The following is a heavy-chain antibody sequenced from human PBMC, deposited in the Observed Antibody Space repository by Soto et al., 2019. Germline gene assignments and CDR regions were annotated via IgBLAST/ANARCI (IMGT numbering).Heavy chain of an antibody. CDR2: ISGSGGST. D-gene: IGHD6-13*01. J-gene: IGHJ4*02. CDR1: GFTFSSYA. CDR3: AKTSSRPISTTWYYYHH. V-gene: IGHV3-23*01. Sequence: GGSLRLSCAASGFTFSSYAMSWVRQAPGKGLEWVSAISGSGGSTYYADSVKGRFTISRDNSKNTLYLQMNSLRAEDTAVYYCAKTSSRPISTTWYYYHHWGQGTLVTVSS.